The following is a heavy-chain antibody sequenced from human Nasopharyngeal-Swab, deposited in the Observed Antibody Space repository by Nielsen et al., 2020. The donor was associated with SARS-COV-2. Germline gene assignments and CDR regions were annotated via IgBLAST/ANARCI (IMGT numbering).Heavy chain of an antibody. CDR3: ARGADTSPDY. D-gene: IGHD5-18*01. CDR2: INHSGST. V-gene: IGHV4-34*01. CDR1: GGSFSGYY. Sequence: GSLRLSCAVYGGSFSGYYWSWIRQPPGKGLEWIGEINHSGSTNYNPSLKSRVTISVETSKNQFSLKLSSVTAADTAVYYCARGADTSPDYWGQGTLVTVSS. J-gene: IGHJ4*02.